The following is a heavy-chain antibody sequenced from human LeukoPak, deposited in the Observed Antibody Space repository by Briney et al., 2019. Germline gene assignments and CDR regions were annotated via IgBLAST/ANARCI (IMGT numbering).Heavy chain of an antibody. V-gene: IGHV3-23*01. CDR3: AKGQNSRGYSRDY. D-gene: IGHD5-18*01. Sequence: GGSLRLSCAASGFTFSSYAMSWVRQAPGKGLEWVSAISGSGGSTYYADSVKDRFTISRDNSKNTLYLQMNSLRAEDAAVYYCAKGQNSRGYSRDYWGQGTLVTVSS. J-gene: IGHJ4*02. CDR1: GFTFSSYA. CDR2: ISGSGGST.